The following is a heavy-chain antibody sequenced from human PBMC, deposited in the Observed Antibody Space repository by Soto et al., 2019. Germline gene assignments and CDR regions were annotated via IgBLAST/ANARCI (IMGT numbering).Heavy chain of an antibody. J-gene: IGHJ4*02. Sequence: SVGSLRLSCAASGFTLSSYWISWVRQAPGKGLEWVANIKQDGSEKYYVDSVKGRFTISRDNAKNSLYLQMNSLRAEDTAVYYCARDLGPPYFDYWGQGTLVTVSS. CDR3: ARDLGPPYFDY. V-gene: IGHV3-7*05. D-gene: IGHD3-10*01. CDR2: IKQDGSEK. CDR1: GFTLSSYW.